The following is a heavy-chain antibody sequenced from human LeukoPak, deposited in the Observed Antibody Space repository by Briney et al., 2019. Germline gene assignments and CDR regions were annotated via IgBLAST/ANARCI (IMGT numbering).Heavy chain of an antibody. Sequence: GRSMRLSCAAPVFTFSIYWMSLVRQDPGKVLELVANIKQDGSEKYYVESVKGRFTISRDNAKNSLYLQMNSLRAEDTAVYYCAIFLRRKTAYELVFDYWGQGTLVTVSS. CDR1: VFTFSIYW. CDR2: IKQDGSEK. D-gene: IGHD3-10*01. J-gene: IGHJ4*02. V-gene: IGHV3-7*01. CDR3: AIFLRRKTAYELVFDY.